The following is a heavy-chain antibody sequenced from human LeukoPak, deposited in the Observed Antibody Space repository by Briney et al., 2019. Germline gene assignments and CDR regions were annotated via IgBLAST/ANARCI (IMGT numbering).Heavy chain of an antibody. CDR1: GGTFSSYA. V-gene: IGHV1-69*13. Sequence: SVKVSCKASGGTFSSYAISWVRQAPGQGLEWMGGIIPIFGTANYAQKFQGRVTITADESTSTAYMELSSLRSEDAAVYYCARGEVRGVIAYYYYYMDVWGKGTTATVSS. J-gene: IGHJ6*03. D-gene: IGHD3-10*01. CDR2: IIPIFGTA. CDR3: ARGEVRGVIAYYYYYMDV.